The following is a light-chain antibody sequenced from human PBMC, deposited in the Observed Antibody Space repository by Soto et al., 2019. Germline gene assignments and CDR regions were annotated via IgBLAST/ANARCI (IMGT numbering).Light chain of an antibody. Sequence: DIQMTQSPSSVSASVGDRVTITCRASQAIDSWLAGYQQKQVEAPKLLIFNGSLLHSGVPPRFSGSGSRTEFTLTLCRLQPDDFATYYCHHHNSYSEAFGPGTKVE. CDR2: NGS. V-gene: IGKV1D-16*01. J-gene: IGKJ1*01. CDR1: QAIDSW. CDR3: HHHNSYSEA.